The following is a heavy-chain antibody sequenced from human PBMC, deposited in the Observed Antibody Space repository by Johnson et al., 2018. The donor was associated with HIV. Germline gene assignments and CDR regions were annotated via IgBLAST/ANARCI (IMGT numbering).Heavy chain of an antibody. J-gene: IGHJ3*02. V-gene: IGHV3-30-3*01. D-gene: IGHD2-2*01. Sequence: VESGGGLVQPGGSLRLSCAVSGYSVTGYNMNWVRQAPVKGLEWVAVISFDGGAIYYADSVEGRFTISRDNSRDTLSLQMNSLRAEDTAVYYCARDRGSMPAVAFDIWGQGTMVTVSS. CDR3: ARDRGSMPAVAFDI. CDR1: GYSVTGYN. CDR2: ISFDGGAI.